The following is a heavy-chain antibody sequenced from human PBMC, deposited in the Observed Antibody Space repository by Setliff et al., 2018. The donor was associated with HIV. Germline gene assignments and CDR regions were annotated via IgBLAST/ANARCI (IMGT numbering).Heavy chain of an antibody. CDR2: IKTKTDGGTT. J-gene: IGHJ5*02. Sequence: GGSLRLSCAATGFTLRNAWMSWVRQAPGKGLEWVGRIKTKTDGGTTDYAAPVMGRFTISRDDSKTTVYLQMNSLKTEDTAVYYCTLKHTWGQGTLVTVSS. CDR1: GFTLRNAW. D-gene: IGHD2-21*01. V-gene: IGHV3-15*01. CDR3: TLKHT.